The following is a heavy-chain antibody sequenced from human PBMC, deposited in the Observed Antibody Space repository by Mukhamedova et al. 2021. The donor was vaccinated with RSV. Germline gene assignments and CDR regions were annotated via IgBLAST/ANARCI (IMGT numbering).Heavy chain of an antibody. D-gene: IGHD2/OR15-2a*01. CDR2: LSGRGGSL. Sequence: VSALSGRGGSLTYADSVKGRFTISRDNSQNTLYLQMNNLRAEDTAIYYCAKSLASQYYSYGMDVWGQGTTVTVSS. J-gene: IGHJ6*02. CDR3: AKSLASQYYSYGMDV. V-gene: IGHV3-23*01.